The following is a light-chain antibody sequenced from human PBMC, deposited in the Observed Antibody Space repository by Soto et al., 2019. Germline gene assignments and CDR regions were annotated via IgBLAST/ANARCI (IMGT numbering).Light chain of an antibody. V-gene: IGKV1-39*01. J-gene: IGKJ4*01. CDR2: TTS. Sequence: DIQMTQSPSSLSASLGDRVTITCRASQSISNYLNWYQQKPGKAPKLLIHTTSSLQSGVPSRFSASGTGTDFTLTISSLQPEDFATYYCQQSFGTPQTFGGGTKVEI. CDR3: QQSFGTPQT. CDR1: QSISNY.